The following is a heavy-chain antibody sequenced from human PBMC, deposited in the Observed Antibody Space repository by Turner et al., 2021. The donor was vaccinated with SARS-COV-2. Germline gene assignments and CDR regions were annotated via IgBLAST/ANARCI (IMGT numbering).Heavy chain of an antibody. V-gene: IGHV3-23*01. D-gene: IGHD4-4*01. CDR2: ISGGGGNT. CDR3: AKQLGLYSNPMYYFDY. CDR1: GFTFRSYA. Sequence: EVQLLESGGGLVQPGGSLRLSCAASGFTFRSYAMNWGRQAPGKVLEWVSAISGGGGNTFYADSVKGRFTISRDNSKNTLYLQMNSLRAEDTAVYYCAKQLGLYSNPMYYFDYWGQGTLVTVSS. J-gene: IGHJ4*02.